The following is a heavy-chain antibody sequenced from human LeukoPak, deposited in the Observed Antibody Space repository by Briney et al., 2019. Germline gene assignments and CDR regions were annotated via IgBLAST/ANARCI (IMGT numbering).Heavy chain of an antibody. CDR3: ARGYSGYDGSDY. D-gene: IGHD5-12*01. J-gene: IGHJ4*02. Sequence: GRSLRLSCAASGFTFSSYGVHWVRQAPGKGLEWVAVIWYDGSNKYYADSVKGRFTISRDNSKNTLYLQMNSLRAEDTAVYYCARGYSGYDGSDYWGQGTLVTVSS. CDR1: GFTFSSYG. V-gene: IGHV3-33*01. CDR2: IWYDGSNK.